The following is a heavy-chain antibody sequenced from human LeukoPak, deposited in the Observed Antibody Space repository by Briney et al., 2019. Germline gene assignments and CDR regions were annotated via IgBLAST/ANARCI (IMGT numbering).Heavy chain of an antibody. CDR1: GGSFSGYY. CDR2: INHSGST. V-gene: IGHV4-34*01. J-gene: IGHJ5*02. Sequence: SETLSLTCAVYGGSFSGYYWSWIRKPPGKGLEWVGEINHSGSTNYDPSLKSRVTISVDTSKNQFSLKLSSVTAADTAVYYCARGPSPTTGWFDPWGQGTLVIVSS. CDR3: ARGPSPTTGWFDP. D-gene: IGHD1-14*01.